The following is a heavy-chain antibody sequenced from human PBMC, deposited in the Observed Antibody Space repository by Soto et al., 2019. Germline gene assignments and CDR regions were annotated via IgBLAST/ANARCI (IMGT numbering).Heavy chain of an antibody. CDR3: VKDFGYCNDGSRYAFDS. V-gene: IGHV3-64D*08. D-gene: IGHD2-15*01. J-gene: IGHJ4*02. CDR1: GFIFSTYD. Sequence: GGSLRLSCSASGFIFSTYDMHWARQAPGKGLEYVSGIRNNGGSTYYADSVKGRFAISRDNSKNTLYLQMSGLRVEDTALYYCVKDFGYCNDGSRYAFDSWGQGTMVTVSS. CDR2: IRNNGGST.